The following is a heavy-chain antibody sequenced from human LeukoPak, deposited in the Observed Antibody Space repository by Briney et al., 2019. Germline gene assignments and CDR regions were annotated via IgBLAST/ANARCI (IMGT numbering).Heavy chain of an antibody. Sequence: PGGSLRLSCAASGFTLSNYWMHRVRQAPGKGLVWVSRGEGDGSTSTYADSVKGRFTISRDNAKNTLYLQMNSLRAEDTAMYYCTKSDHFDYWGQGTLVTVSS. CDR2: GEGDGSTS. CDR3: TKSDHFDY. D-gene: IGHD2-21*02. J-gene: IGHJ4*02. CDR1: GFTLSNYW. V-gene: IGHV3-74*03.